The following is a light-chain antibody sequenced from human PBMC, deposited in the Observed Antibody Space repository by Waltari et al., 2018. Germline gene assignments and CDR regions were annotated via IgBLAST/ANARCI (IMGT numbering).Light chain of an antibody. CDR2: ANT. V-gene: IGLV1-40*01. CDR1: SSNIGAGYD. CDR3: QSYDSTLSAYV. Sequence: QSILTQPPSVSGAPGQRVTISCTGSSSNIGAGYDVNWYQQLPGTAPKLLINANTNRPSGVPDRISGSKSGTSASLAITGLQAEDEADYYCQSYDSTLSAYVFGTGTKVTV. J-gene: IGLJ1*01.